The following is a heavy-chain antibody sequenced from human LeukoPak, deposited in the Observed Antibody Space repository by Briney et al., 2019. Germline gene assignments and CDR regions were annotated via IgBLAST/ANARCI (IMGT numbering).Heavy chain of an antibody. V-gene: IGHV3-30*18. CDR2: ISHDARNK. CDR1: GFSFSRYD. CDR3: AKNRGSSGWLDLDY. D-gene: IGHD6-19*01. Sequence: GRSLRLSCVASGFSFSRYDMHWVRQAPGKGLEWVAVISHDARNKIYADSVKGRLTVSRDNSKNTLFLQVNSLRAEDTAMYFCAKNRGSSGWLDLDYWGQGTLVTVSS. J-gene: IGHJ4*02.